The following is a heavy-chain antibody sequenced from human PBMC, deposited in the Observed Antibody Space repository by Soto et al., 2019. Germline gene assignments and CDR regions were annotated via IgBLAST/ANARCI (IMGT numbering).Heavy chain of an antibody. J-gene: IGHJ5*02. CDR1: GGSISSGGYS. CDR2: IYHSGST. D-gene: IGHD4-4*01. V-gene: IGHV4-30-2*01. CDR3: ARGGSRSVTTVTNNWFGP. Sequence: SETLSLTCAVSGGSISSGGYSWSWIRQPPGKGLEWIGYIYHSGSTYYNPSLKSRVTISVDRSKNQFSLKLSSVTAADTAVYYCARGGSRSVTTVTNNWFGPWGQGTLVTVSS.